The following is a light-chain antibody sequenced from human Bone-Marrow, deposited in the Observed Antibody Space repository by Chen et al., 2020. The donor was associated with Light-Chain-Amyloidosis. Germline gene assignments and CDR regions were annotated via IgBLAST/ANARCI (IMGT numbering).Light chain of an antibody. J-gene: IGLJ2*01. CDR1: SSNIGAGYD. CDR2: GDT. V-gene: IGLV1-40*01. Sequence: SVLTQSPSVSGAPGQRVTISCSGSSSNIGAGYDVHWYQQIPGTAPKLLIYGDTNRPSGVPDRFSGFKSGTSAYLAIAGLQAEDEAHYFCQSYDSSLSGVVFGGGAKLTVL. CDR3: QSYDSSLSGVV.